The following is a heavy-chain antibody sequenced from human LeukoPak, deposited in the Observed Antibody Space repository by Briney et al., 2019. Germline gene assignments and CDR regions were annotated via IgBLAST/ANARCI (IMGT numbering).Heavy chain of an antibody. V-gene: IGHV4-59*08. CDR3: AREREHYDILTGYYRGFDY. J-gene: IGHJ4*02. CDR2: IYYSGST. CDR1: AGSISSYY. Sequence: PSETLSLTCTVSAGSISSYYWSWIRQPPGKGLEWIGYIYYSGSTNYNPSLKSRVTISVDTSKNQFSLKLSSVTAADTAVYYCAREREHYDILTGYYRGFDYWGQGTLVTVSS. D-gene: IGHD3-9*01.